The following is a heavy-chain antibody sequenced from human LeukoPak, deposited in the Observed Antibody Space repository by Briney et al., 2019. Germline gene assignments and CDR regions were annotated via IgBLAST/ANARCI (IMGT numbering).Heavy chain of an antibody. D-gene: IGHD1-26*01. CDR2: INCSGGIT. CDR1: GFTFSSYA. Sequence: GGKVRLSCAASGFTFSSYAMSWVRQAPGKGLEWVSAINCSGGITYYADSVKGRLTISRDNSKNTLYLQMNSLRAEDTAVYYCARERGSGSYNYDYWGQGALVTVSS. CDR3: ARERGSGSYNYDY. V-gene: IGHV3-23*01. J-gene: IGHJ4*02.